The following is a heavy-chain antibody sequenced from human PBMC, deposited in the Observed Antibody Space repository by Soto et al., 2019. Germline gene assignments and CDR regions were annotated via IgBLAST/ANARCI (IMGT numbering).Heavy chain of an antibody. Sequence: QVQLVESGGGVAQPGRSLRLSCAASGFTFSDSGMHWVRQAPGKGLEWVAAISHDGGNEFYAESVKARFTISRDNSNNSLHQQMTSRLTDGTALYYCWTSVGYSQGTTFTPAALDLWGQGTGLTVSS. V-gene: IGHV3-30*03. CDR1: GFTFSDSG. CDR3: WTSVGYSQGTTFTPAALDL. J-gene: IGHJ3*01. CDR2: ISHDGGNE. D-gene: IGHD5-12*01.